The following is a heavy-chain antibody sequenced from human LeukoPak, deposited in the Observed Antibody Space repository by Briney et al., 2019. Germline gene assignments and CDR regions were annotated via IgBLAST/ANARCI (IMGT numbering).Heavy chain of an antibody. D-gene: IGHD4-23*01. CDR1: GGSISSTTYY. J-gene: IGHJ3*01. Sequence: ASETLSLTCTVSGGSISSTTYYWGWIRQPPGKGLEWIGSIYYSGSTYYNPSLKSRVTISVDTSKNQFSLKLNSVTAADTAVYYCASHIGGNLDAFDLWGQGTMVTVSS. V-gene: IGHV4-39*01. CDR3: ASHIGGNLDAFDL. CDR2: IYYSGST.